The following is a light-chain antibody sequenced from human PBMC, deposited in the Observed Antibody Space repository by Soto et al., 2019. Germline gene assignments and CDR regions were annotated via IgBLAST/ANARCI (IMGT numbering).Light chain of an antibody. CDR1: SGHSSFA. CDR2: LNSDGSH. Sequence: QLVLTQSPSASASLGASVKLTCTLSSGHSSFAIAWHQQQPEKGPRYLMKLNSDGSHSNGDGIPDRFSGSRSGTERYLTISSLQSEDEADYYCQTWGTGIRVFGGGTKLTVL. V-gene: IGLV4-69*01. J-gene: IGLJ2*01. CDR3: QTWGTGIRV.